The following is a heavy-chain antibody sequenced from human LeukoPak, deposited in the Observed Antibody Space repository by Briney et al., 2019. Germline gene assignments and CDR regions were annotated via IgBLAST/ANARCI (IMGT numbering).Heavy chain of an antibody. CDR3: ARRGAGMDV. J-gene: IGHJ6*02. D-gene: IGHD3-10*01. Sequence: ASVKVSCKASGYTFKSYGIAWVRQAPGQGLEWLGWISAYSGNTNYAQNFQGRVTMTTDTSASRAHMELRSLTSDDTAVYYCARRGAGMDVWGQGTSVTVSS. CDR2: ISAYSGNT. CDR1: GYTFKSYG. V-gene: IGHV1-18*01.